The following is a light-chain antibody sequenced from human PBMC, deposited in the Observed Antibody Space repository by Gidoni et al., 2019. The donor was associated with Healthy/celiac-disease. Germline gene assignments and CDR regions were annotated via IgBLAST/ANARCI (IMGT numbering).Light chain of an antibody. V-gene: IGKV1-5*03. J-gene: IGKJ1*01. CDR1: QSISSW. CDR2: KAS. CDR3: QQYNSYPWT. Sequence: DIQMTQSPSTLSASVGDRVTITCRASQSISSWLAWYQQKPGKAPKLLIYKASSLESGGPSRFSGSGSGKELTLTISSLQPDDFATYYCQQYNSYPWTFGQGTKVEIK.